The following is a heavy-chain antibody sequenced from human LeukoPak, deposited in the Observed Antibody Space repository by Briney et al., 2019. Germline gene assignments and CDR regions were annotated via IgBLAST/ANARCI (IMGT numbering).Heavy chain of an antibody. J-gene: IGHJ4*01. Sequence: GESLKISCMASGYLFRKNWIGWVRQMPGKGLEWMGIIYPPDSDTRYGREFQGQVTISVDESINTAYLQWSSLKASDTAMYYCARSSTYSPYYFDSWGQGTLVTVSS. D-gene: IGHD2-2*01. V-gene: IGHV5-51*01. CDR2: IYPPDSDT. CDR3: ARSSTYSPYYFDS. CDR1: GYLFRKNW.